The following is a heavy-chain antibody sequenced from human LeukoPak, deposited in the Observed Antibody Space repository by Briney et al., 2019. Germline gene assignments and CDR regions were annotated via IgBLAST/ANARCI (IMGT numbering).Heavy chain of an antibody. CDR1: GGSISSYY. D-gene: IGHD3-22*01. V-gene: IGHV4-59*01. CDR3: ARGRPDYYDSSGYYYEDY. J-gene: IGHJ4*02. Sequence: SETLSLTCTVSGGSISSYYWSWIRQPPGKGLEWIGYIYHSGSTNYNPSLKSRVTISVDTSKNQFSLKLSSVTAADTAVYYCARGRPDYYDSSGYYYEDYWGQGTLVTVSS. CDR2: IYHSGST.